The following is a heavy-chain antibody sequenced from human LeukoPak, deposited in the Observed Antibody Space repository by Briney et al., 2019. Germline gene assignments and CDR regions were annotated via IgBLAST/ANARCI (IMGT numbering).Heavy chain of an antibody. CDR3: ERGDSSGYYSYGMDV. V-gene: IGHV3-21*01. J-gene: IGHJ6*02. CDR1: GFTFSSYS. D-gene: IGHD3-22*01. CDR2: ISSSRSYI. Sequence: PGRSLRLSCAASGFTFSSYSMNWVRQAPGKGLEWVSSISSSRSYIYYSYSVKGRFTISRDNAKNSLYLQMNSLRAEDTAVYYCERGDSSGYYSYGMDVWGQGTTVTVSS.